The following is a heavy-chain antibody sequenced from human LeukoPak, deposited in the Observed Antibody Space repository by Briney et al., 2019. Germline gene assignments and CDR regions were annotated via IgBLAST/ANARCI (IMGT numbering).Heavy chain of an antibody. J-gene: IGHJ4*02. CDR2: ISAYNGNI. CDR1: GYTFTSFG. D-gene: IGHD5-18*01. V-gene: IGHV1-18*01. Sequence: GASVTVSCKASGYTFTSFGIRWVRQAPGQGLEWMGWISAYNGNINYAQKLQGRVTMTTDISASTAYMEVRSLRSEDTAVYYCVRDLGVDTTMIFFYYWGQGSVVTVSS. CDR3: VRDLGVDTTMIFFYY.